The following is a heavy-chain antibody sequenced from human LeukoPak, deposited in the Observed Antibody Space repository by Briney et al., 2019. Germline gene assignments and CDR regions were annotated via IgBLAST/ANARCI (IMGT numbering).Heavy chain of an antibody. CDR1: GGSFSVYY. Sequence: SETLSLTCAVCGGSFSVYYWSWIRQPPGKGLEWIGEINHSGSTNYNPSLKSRVTISVDTSKNQFSLKLSSVTAADTAVYYCARARPYCSSTSCYLRRSPAKNWFDPWGQGTLVTVSS. V-gene: IGHV4-34*01. J-gene: IGHJ5*02. CDR3: ARARPYCSSTSCYLRRSPAKNWFDP. CDR2: INHSGST. D-gene: IGHD2-2*01.